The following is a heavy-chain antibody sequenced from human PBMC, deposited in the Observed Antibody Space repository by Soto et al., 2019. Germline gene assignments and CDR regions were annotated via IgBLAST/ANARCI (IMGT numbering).Heavy chain of an antibody. CDR3: ARAYGDFPVFDP. CDR2: IYYSGST. J-gene: IGHJ5*02. CDR1: GGSISSGGYY. V-gene: IGHV4-31*03. Sequence: QVQLQESGRGLVKPSQTLSLTCTVSGGSISSGGYYWSWIRQHPGKGLEWIGYIYYSGSTYYNPFLKIRVTISVDTSKNQFSLKLSSVTAADTAVYYRARAYGDFPVFDPWGQGTLVTVSS. D-gene: IGHD4-17*01.